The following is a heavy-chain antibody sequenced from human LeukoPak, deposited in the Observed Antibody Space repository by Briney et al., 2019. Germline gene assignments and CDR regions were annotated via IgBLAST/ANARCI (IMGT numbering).Heavy chain of an antibody. CDR2: IYHSGST. D-gene: IGHD2-15*01. J-gene: IGHJ3*01. V-gene: IGHV4-59*08. CDR1: GGSISTYY. Sequence: PSETLSLTCTVSGGSISTYYWSWIRQPPGKGLEWIGYIYHSGSTNQNPSLKRRVTISVDTSENQFSLKLTSVTAADTAVFYCARMVIRAYCSGGSCYEHAFDVWGQGTMVTVSS. CDR3: ARMVIRAYCSGGSCYEHAFDV.